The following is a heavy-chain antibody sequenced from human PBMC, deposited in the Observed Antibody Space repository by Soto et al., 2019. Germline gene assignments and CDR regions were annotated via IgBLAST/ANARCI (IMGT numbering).Heavy chain of an antibody. CDR3: AKDLYGAGWYNYFDP. J-gene: IGHJ5*02. V-gene: IGHV3-30*18. CDR2: ISHDGGDK. CDR1: GFTFSTTG. D-gene: IGHD6-19*01. Sequence: QVHLVESGGGVVQPGRSLRLSCAASGFTFSTTGMHWVRQAPGKGLEWVAMISHDGGDKHYTDSVKGRFTISRDTSKNTLYLQMNSLRPEDTAMYHCAKDLYGAGWYNYFDPWGREPWSPSPQ.